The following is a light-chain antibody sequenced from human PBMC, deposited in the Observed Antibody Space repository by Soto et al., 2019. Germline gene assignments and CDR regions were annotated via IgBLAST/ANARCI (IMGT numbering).Light chain of an antibody. CDR2: DAS. CDR3: QQLNSFPIT. V-gene: IGKV1-5*01. J-gene: IGKJ5*01. Sequence: DIQMTQSPSTLSVSVGDRVTITCRASQTISSWLAWYQQKPGKAPKLLIYDASSLESGVPSRFSGSGSGTEFTLTITSLQPEDFATYYCQQLNSFPITFGQGTRLEIK. CDR1: QTISSW.